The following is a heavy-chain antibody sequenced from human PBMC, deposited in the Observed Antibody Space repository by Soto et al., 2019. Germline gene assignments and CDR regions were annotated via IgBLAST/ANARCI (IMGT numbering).Heavy chain of an antibody. CDR3: ARRQISPPTRGAATARGAMDV. Sequence: QVQLVESGGGVVQPGRSLRLSCAASGFTFNNYGMHWVRQAPGKGLEWVAVIWNDGSNSYYANSVKGRFTISRDNSKNTRHLQMSRPRAGDTAVYYCARRQISPPTRGAATARGAMDVWGKGTTVTVSS. J-gene: IGHJ6*04. V-gene: IGHV3-33*08. CDR2: IWNDGSNS. D-gene: IGHD6-13*01. CDR1: GFTFNNYG.